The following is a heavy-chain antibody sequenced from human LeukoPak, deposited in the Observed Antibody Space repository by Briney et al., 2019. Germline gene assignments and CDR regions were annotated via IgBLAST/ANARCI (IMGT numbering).Heavy chain of an antibody. Sequence: PSETLSLTCTVSGGSISSYYWSWIRQPPGKGLEWIGYIYYSGSTSYNPSLKSRVTISVDRSKNQFSLKLSSVTAADTAVYYCARAERNDAFDIWGQGTMVTVSS. CDR3: ARAERNDAFDI. CDR1: GGSISSYY. CDR2: IYYSGST. V-gene: IGHV4-59*12. J-gene: IGHJ3*02.